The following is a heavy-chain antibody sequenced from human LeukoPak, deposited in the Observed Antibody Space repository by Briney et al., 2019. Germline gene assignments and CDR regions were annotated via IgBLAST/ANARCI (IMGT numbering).Heavy chain of an antibody. CDR2: IIPIFGTA. CDR3: ARDSSGGGYDWGPYYYGMDV. CDR1: GGTFSSYA. Sequence: SVKVSCKASGGTFSSYAISWVRQAPGQGLEWMGGIIPIFGTANYAQKFQGRVTITADESTSTAYMELSSLRSEDTAVYYCARDSSGGGYDWGPYYYGMDVWGQGTTVTVSS. J-gene: IGHJ6*02. D-gene: IGHD5-12*01. V-gene: IGHV1-69*13.